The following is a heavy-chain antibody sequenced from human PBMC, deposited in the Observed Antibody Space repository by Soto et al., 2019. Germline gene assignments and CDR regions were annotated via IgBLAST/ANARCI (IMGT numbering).Heavy chain of an antibody. CDR1: GFTFSSYA. J-gene: IGHJ6*02. D-gene: IGHD2-15*01. CDR2: ISGSGGST. CDR3: AKSPARYCSGGSCYLTHYYYGMDV. V-gene: IGHV3-23*01. Sequence: EVQLLESGGGLVQPGGSLRLSCAASGFTFSSYAMSWVRQAPGKGLEWVSAISGSGGSTYYADSVKGRFTISRDNSKNTLYLQMNSLRAEDTAVYYCAKSPARYCSGGSCYLTHYYYGMDVWGQGTTVTVSS.